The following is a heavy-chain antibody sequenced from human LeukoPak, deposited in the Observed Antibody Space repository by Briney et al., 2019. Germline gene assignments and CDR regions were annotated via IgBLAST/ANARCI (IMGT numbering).Heavy chain of an antibody. Sequence: GESLKISCKGSGYSFTSYWIGWVRQMPGKGLEWMGIIYPGDSDTRYSPSFQGQVTISADKSISTAYLQWSSLKASDTAMYYCARSRIAAAGIESDRYYAFDIWGQGTMVTVSS. D-gene: IGHD6-13*01. CDR3: ARSRIAAAGIESDRYYAFDI. V-gene: IGHV5-51*01. J-gene: IGHJ3*02. CDR1: GYSFTSYW. CDR2: IYPGDSDT.